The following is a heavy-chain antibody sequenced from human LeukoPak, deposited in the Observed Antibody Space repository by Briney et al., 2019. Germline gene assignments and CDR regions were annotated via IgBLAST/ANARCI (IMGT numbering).Heavy chain of an antibody. CDR1: GLTFSDHY. CDR2: TRNKANSYTT. J-gene: IGHJ4*02. V-gene: IGHV3-72*01. D-gene: IGHD6-13*01. CDR3: ARGLIAAAGTDFDY. Sequence: GGSLRLSCAASGLTFSDHYMDWVRQAPGKGLEWVGCTRNKANSYTTEYAASVKGRFTISRDDSKNSLYLQMNSLKTEDAAVYYCARGLIAAAGTDFDYWGQGTLVTVSS.